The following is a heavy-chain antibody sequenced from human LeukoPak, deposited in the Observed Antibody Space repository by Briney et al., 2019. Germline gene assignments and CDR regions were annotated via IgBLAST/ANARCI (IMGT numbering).Heavy chain of an antibody. D-gene: IGHD3-10*01. J-gene: IGHJ6*02. CDR1: GFTFSSYD. CDR3: ARGSMVRGPHYYYGMDV. Sequence: GGSLRLSCAASGFTFSSYDMHWVGQATGKGLEWVSAIGTAGDTYYPGSVKGRFTISRENAKNSLYLQMNSLRAGDTAVYYCARGSMVRGPHYYYGMDVWGQGTTVTVSS. CDR2: IGTAGDT. V-gene: IGHV3-13*01.